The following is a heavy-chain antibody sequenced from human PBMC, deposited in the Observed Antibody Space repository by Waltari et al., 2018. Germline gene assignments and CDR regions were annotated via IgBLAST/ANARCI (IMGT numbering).Heavy chain of an antibody. Sequence: QVQLVQSGAEVKKPGSSVKVSCKASGGTFSSYAISWVRQAPGQGLEWMGRIIPFLGIANYAQKFQGRVTITADKATSTAYMELSSLRSEDTAVYYCARDPLAYYYDSGWFDPWGQGTLVTVSS. D-gene: IGHD3-10*01. CDR1: GGTFSSYA. CDR2: IIPFLGIA. V-gene: IGHV1-69*04. J-gene: IGHJ5*02. CDR3: ARDPLAYYYDSGWFDP.